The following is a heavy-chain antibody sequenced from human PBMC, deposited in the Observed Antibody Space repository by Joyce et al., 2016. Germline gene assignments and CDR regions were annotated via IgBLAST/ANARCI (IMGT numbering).Heavy chain of an antibody. CDR3: ARSSYTNGIFDY. D-gene: IGHD2-8*01. CDR2: LSSSSSYI. CDR1: GFTFSSYS. V-gene: IGHV3-21*01. Sequence: EVQLVESGGGLVKPGGSLRLSCAASGFTFSSYSMSWVRQAQGKGLEWVSSLSSSSSYIKYTDSVKGRFTISRDNAKNSLYLLMNSLRVEDTAVYYCARSSYTNGIFDYWGQGTLVTVSS. J-gene: IGHJ4*02.